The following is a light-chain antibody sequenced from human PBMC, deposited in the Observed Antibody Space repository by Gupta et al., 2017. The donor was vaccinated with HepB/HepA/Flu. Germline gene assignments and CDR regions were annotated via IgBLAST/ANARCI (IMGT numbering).Light chain of an antibody. CDR1: QSITNF. Sequence: DIQMTQSPSSLSASVGDRVTITCRASQSITNFVNWYQQKPGKAPKLLIYGASTLQRGVPSRFTGSGSGTDFTLTINSLQPEDFATYYCQQRDSTPLTFGGGTTVEL. J-gene: IGKJ4*01. V-gene: IGKV1-39*01. CDR3: QQRDSTPLT. CDR2: GAS.